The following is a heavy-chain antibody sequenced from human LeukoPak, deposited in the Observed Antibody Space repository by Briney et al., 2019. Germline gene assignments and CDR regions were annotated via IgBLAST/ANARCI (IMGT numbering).Heavy chain of an antibody. Sequence: KTSETLSLTCAVYGGSFSGYYWSWIRQPPGKGLVWIGEINHSGSTNYNPSLRGRVTISVDTSKNQFSLNLRSVTAGDTAVYYCARVGVITMIVNYWGQGTLVTVSS. CDR2: INHSGST. D-gene: IGHD3-22*01. CDR1: GGSFSGYY. V-gene: IGHV4-34*01. CDR3: ARVGVITMIVNY. J-gene: IGHJ4*02.